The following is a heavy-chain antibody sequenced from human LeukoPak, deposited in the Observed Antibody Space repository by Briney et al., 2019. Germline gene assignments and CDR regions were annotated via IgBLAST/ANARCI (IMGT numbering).Heavy chain of an antibody. CDR1: GGSISSGTYY. J-gene: IGHJ5*02. D-gene: IGHD6-19*01. V-gene: IGHV4-61*02. CDR3: ARDGSGWLNWFDP. CDR2: IYTSGST. Sequence: SETLSLTCTVSGGSISSGTYYWSWIRQPAGKGLEWIGRIYTSGSTNYNPSLKSRVTISLDPSKNQFSLKLSSVTAAATAVYYCARDGSGWLNWFDPWGQGTLVTVSS.